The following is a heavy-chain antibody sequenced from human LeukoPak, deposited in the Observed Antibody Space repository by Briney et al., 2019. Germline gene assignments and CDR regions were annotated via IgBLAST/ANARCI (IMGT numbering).Heavy chain of an antibody. CDR2: IWYDGSNK. D-gene: IGHD1-26*01. Sequence: GGSLRLSCAASGFTFSSYGMHWVRQAPGKGLEWVAVIWYDGSNKYYADSVKGRFTISRDNSKNTLYLQMNSLRAEDTAVYYCAKDDGGSSYFVYWRQGTLVTVSS. V-gene: IGHV3-33*06. CDR1: GFTFSSYG. CDR3: AKDDGGSSYFVY. J-gene: IGHJ4*02.